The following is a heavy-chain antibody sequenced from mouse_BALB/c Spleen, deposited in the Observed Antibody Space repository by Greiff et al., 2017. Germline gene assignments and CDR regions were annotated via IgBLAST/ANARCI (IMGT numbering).Heavy chain of an antibody. CDR3: TRSAYYRYDGYAMDY. CDR2: IYPSDSYT. Sequence: QVQLQQSGAELVRPGASVKLSCKASGYTFTSYWINWVKQRPGQGLEWIGNIYPSDSYTNYNQKFKDKATLTVDKSSSTAYMQLSSPTSEDSAVYYCTRSAYYRYDGYAMDYWGQGTSVTVSS. CDR1: GYTFTSYW. J-gene: IGHJ4*01. V-gene: IGHV1-69*02. D-gene: IGHD2-14*01.